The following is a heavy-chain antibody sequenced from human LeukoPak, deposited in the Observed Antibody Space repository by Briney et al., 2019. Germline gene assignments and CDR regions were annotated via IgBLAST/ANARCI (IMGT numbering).Heavy chain of an antibody. CDR1: GFTFSSYA. Sequence: GGSLRLSCAAPGFTFSSYAISWVRQAPGKGLEWVSAISGSGGSTYYADSVQGRFTISRDNSKNTLYLQMNSLRAEDTVVYYCAKPGSRGLVNWFDPWGQGTLVTVSS. CDR2: ISGSGGST. J-gene: IGHJ5*02. V-gene: IGHV3-23*01. D-gene: IGHD1-14*01. CDR3: AKPGSRGLVNWFDP.